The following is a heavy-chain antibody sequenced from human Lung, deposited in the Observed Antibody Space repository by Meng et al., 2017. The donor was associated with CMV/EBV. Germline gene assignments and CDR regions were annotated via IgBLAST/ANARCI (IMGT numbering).Heavy chain of an antibody. CDR2: IYHSGST. J-gene: IGHJ4*02. D-gene: IGHD6-19*01. CDR1: GGSISSSNW. V-gene: IGHV4-4*02. CDR3: ASFPPPGKQWLVTDY. Sequence: GLVTGPGPGEVTRSGTLSLTCAVSGGSISSSNWWSWVRQPPGKGLEWIGEIYHSGSTNYNPSLKSRVTISVDKSKNQFSLKLSSVTAADTAVYYCASFPPPGKQWLVTDYWGQGTLVTVSS.